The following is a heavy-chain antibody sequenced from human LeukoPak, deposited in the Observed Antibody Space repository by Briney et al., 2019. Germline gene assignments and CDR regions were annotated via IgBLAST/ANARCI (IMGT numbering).Heavy chain of an antibody. CDR1: GFTFSKYW. CDR2: INPDDEST. CDR3: LTIVETPIDAFDI. J-gene: IGHJ3*02. Sequence: PGGSLRLSCAASGFTFSKYWLHWVRQPPGRGLVWLARINPDDESTSYADSVKGRFTISIDDAKETLFLQMNSLTAEDTAVYYCLTIVETPIDAFDIWGQGAMVTVSS. V-gene: IGHV3-74*01. D-gene: IGHD4-23*01.